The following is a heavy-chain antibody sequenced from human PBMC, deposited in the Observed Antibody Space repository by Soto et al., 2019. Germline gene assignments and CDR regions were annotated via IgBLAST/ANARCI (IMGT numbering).Heavy chain of an antibody. D-gene: IGHD5-12*01. Sequence: LRLSCSASGFTFSSYAMHWVRQAPGKGLEYVSGVRGNGDPPFYADSVKGRFTISRDNSKNTLYLQMSGLSADDTSVYYCVKSRGGNNFDFFDWGQGALVTVSS. V-gene: IGHV3-64D*06. CDR1: GFTFSSYA. J-gene: IGHJ4*02. CDR2: VRGNGDPP. CDR3: VKSRGGNNFDFFD.